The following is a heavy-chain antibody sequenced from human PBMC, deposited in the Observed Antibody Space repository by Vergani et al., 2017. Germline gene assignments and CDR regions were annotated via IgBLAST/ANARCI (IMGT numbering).Heavy chain of an antibody. D-gene: IGHD6-13*01. CDR3: ASRIAAAGTAGVHDY. J-gene: IGHJ4*02. CDR2: IKQDGSEK. Sequence: VQLVESGGGVVQPGRSLRLSCAASGFTFSSYWMSWVRQAPGKGLEWVANIKQDGSEKYYVDSVKGRFTISRDNAKNSLYLQMNSLRAEDTAVYYCASRIAAAGTAGVHDYWGQGTLVTVSS. CDR1: GFTFSSYW. V-gene: IGHV3-7*03.